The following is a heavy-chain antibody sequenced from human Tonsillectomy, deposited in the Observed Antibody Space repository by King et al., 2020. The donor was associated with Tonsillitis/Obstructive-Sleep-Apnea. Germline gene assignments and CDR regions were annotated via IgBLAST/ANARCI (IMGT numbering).Heavy chain of an antibody. V-gene: IGHV4-39*01. CDR2: IYYTGST. Sequence: QLQESGPGLVKPSETLSLTCTVSGGSISSSSYYWGWIRQPPGKGLGWIGNIYYTGSTYYNPSLKSRVTISVNTSQNQFSLKLSSVTAADTAVCYCVFGEWEGSFDNWGQGALVTVS. CDR3: VFGEWEGSFDN. D-gene: IGHD3-10*02. CDR1: GGSISSSSYY. J-gene: IGHJ4*02.